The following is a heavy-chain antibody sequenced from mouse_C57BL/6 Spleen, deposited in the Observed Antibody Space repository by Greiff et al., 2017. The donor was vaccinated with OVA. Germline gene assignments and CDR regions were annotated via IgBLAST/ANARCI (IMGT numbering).Heavy chain of an antibody. V-gene: IGHV1-74*01. CDR2: IHPSDSDT. Sequence: VQVVESGAELVKPGASVKVSCKASGYTFTSYWMHWVKQRPGQGLEWIGRIHPSDSDTNYNQKFKGKATLTVDKSSSTAYMQLSSLTSEDSAVYYCAICGNFPWYFDVWGTGTTVTVSS. J-gene: IGHJ1*03. CDR3: AICGNFPWYFDV. CDR1: GYTFTSYW. D-gene: IGHD2-1*01.